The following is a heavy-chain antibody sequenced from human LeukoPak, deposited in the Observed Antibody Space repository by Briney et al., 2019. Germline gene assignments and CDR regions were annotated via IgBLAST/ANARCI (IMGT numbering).Heavy chain of an antibody. CDR3: ARASSGSYHPYFDY. CDR2: INPDSGDT. V-gene: IGHV1-2*02. CDR1: GYTFTGYY. J-gene: IGHJ4*02. D-gene: IGHD1-26*01. Sequence: ASVKVSCKASGYTFTGYYLHWVRQAPGQGLEWMGWINPDSGDTNYAQKLQGRVTMTTDTSTSTAYMELRSLRSDDTAVYYCARASSGSYHPYFDYWGQGTLVTVSS.